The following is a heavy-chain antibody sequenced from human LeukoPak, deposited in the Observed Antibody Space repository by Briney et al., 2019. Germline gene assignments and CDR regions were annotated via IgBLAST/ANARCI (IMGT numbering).Heavy chain of an antibody. D-gene: IGHD1-26*01. CDR3: AKEGVLRSAWDSGSNIEAGSFDY. CDR2: IGSGGST. Sequence: PGGSLRLSCAASGFTFSSYAMSWVRQAPGKGLEWVSAIGSGGSTYYADSVKGRFTISRDNSKNTLYLQMNSLRAEDTAVYYCAKEGVLRSAWDSGSNIEAGSFDYWGQGTLVTVSS. CDR1: GFTFSSYA. V-gene: IGHV3-23*01. J-gene: IGHJ4*02.